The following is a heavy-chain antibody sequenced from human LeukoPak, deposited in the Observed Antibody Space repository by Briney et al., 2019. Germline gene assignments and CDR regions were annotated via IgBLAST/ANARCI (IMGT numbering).Heavy chain of an antibody. Sequence: GGSLRLSCAASGFTFSTYSMNGVRQAPGKGLEGVSSMSSNSSYIYYTDSVKGRFTISRDNAKNSLYLQMNSLRAEDTAVYYCARDPYGENAFYIWGPGTMVTVSS. D-gene: IGHD3-16*01. V-gene: IGHV3-21*01. CDR3: ARDPYGENAFYI. CDR2: MSSNSSYI. CDR1: GFTFSTYS. J-gene: IGHJ3*02.